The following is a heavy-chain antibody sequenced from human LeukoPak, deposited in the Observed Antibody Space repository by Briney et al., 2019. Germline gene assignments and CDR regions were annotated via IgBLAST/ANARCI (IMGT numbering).Heavy chain of an antibody. CDR2: ISGSSGTI. CDR1: GVFFSNFG. J-gene: IGHJ4*02. CDR3: ASRITIFGAPAYFDY. D-gene: IGHD3-3*01. Sequence: TGRSLRLSCAGTGVFFSNFGMNWVRQATGKGLDCVSFISGSSGTIYYADSVKGRFTISRDNNKHSLYLQMNSLRAEDTAVYYCASRITIFGAPAYFDYWGPGTLVTVSS. V-gene: IGHV3-48*04.